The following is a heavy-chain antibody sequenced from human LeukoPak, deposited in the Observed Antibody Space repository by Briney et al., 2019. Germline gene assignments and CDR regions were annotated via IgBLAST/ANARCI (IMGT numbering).Heavy chain of an antibody. J-gene: IGHJ4*02. Sequence: PGGSLRLSCAASGFTFSSYAMHWVRQAPGKGLEWVAVISYDGSNKYYADSVKGRFTISRDNSKNTLYLQMNSLRAEDTAVYYCARGTEGITATGFGYWGQGTVVTVSS. CDR3: ARGTEGITATGFGY. V-gene: IGHV3-30*04. CDR2: ISYDGSNK. D-gene: IGHD6-13*01. CDR1: GFTFSSYA.